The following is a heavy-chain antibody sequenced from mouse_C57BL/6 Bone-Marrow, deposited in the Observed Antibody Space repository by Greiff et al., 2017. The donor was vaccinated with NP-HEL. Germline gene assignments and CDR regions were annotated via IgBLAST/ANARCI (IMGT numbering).Heavy chain of an antibody. V-gene: IGHV1-85*01. CDR1: GYTFTSYD. CDR2: IYPRDGST. D-gene: IGHD1-1*01. CDR3: ARSPPYYGGSSYGYFDV. Sequence: QVQLKQSGPELVKPGASVKLSCKASGYTFTSYDINWVKQRPGQGLEWIGWIYPRDGSTKYNEKFKGKATLTVDTSSSTAYMELHSLTSEDSAVYFCARSPPYYGGSSYGYFDVWGTGTTVTVSS. J-gene: IGHJ1*03.